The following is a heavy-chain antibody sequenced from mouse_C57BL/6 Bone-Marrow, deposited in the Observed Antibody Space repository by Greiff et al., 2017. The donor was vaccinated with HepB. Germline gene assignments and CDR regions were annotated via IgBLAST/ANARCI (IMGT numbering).Heavy chain of an antibody. CDR2: IYPRSGNT. J-gene: IGHJ1*03. Sequence: VQLQQSGAELARPGASVKLSCKASGYTFTSYGISWVKQRTGQGLEWIGEIYPRSGNTYYNEKFKGKATLTADKSSSTAYMELRSLTSEDSAVYFCAREAGGWLLDWYFDVWGTGTTVTVSS. CDR3: AREAGGWLLDWYFDV. V-gene: IGHV1-81*01. CDR1: GYTFTSYG. D-gene: IGHD2-3*01.